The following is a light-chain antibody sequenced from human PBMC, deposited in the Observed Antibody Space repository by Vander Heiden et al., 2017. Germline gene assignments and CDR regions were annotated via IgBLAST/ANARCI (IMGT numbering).Light chain of an antibody. V-gene: IGKV1-8*01. CDR3: QQDYSYPWT. Sequence: AIRITQSPSSLSASTGDRVTITCRASQGISSYLAWYQQKPGKAPKLLIYAASTLQSGVPSRFSGSGSGTDFTLPISCLQSEDFATYYCQQDYSYPWTFGQGTKVEIK. CDR2: AAS. J-gene: IGKJ1*01. CDR1: QGISSY.